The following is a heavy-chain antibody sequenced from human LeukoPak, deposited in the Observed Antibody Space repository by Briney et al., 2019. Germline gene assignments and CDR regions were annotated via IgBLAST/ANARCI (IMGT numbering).Heavy chain of an antibody. J-gene: IGHJ5*02. V-gene: IGHV3-13*01. CDR2: IGTAGDT. CDR3: ARGMGSYYGSGNWFDP. CDR1: GFTFSSYD. Sequence: PGGSLRLSCAASGFTFSSYDMHWVRQATGKGLEWVSAIGTAGDTYYPGSVKGRFTISRENAKNSLYLQMNSLRAGDTAVYYCARGMGSYYGSGNWFDPWGQGTLVTVSS. D-gene: IGHD3-10*01.